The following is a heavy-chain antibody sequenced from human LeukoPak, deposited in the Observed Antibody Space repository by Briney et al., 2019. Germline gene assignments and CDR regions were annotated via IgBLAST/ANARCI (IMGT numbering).Heavy chain of an antibody. V-gene: IGHV3-33*06. CDR2: IWYDGSNK. D-gene: IGHD3-22*01. CDR3: AKDYYYDSSGDWFDP. J-gene: IGHJ5*02. Sequence: GGSLRLSCAASGFTFSSYGMHWVRQAPGKGLEWVAVIWYDGSNKYYADSVKGRFTISRDNSKNTLYLQMNSLRAEDTAMYYCAKDYYYDSSGDWFDPWGQGTLVTVSS. CDR1: GFTFSSYG.